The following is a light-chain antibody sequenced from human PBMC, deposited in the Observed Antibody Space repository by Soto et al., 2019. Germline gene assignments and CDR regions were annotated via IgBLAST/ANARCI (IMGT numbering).Light chain of an antibody. V-gene: IGLV2-14*01. CDR3: CSYAGSYTLV. J-gene: IGLJ2*01. CDR2: EVT. CDR1: NSDIGSYDY. Sequence: QSALTQPASVSGSPGQSITISCSGTNSDIGSYDYVSWYQHHPGTAPQLIIFEVTYRYSGVSGRFSGSKSGNTASLTISGLQAEDEADYYCCSYAGSYTLVFGGGTKLTVL.